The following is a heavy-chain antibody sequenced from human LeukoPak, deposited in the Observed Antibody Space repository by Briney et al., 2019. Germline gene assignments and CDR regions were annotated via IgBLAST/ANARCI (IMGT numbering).Heavy chain of an antibody. V-gene: IGHV3-9*03. CDR2: ISWNSGNI. CDR3: GKGSYFGSPFGY. D-gene: IGHD3-10*01. Sequence: GGSLRLSCAASGFNFDDHAMHWVRQAPGKGLEWVSGISWNSGNIGYADSVKGRFTISRDNAKNSLYLQMNSLRAEDMALYYCGKGSYFGSPFGYWGQGTLVTVSS. J-gene: IGHJ4*02. CDR1: GFNFDDHA.